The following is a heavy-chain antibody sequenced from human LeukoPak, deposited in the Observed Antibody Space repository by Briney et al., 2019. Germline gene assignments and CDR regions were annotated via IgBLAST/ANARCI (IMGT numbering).Heavy chain of an antibody. J-gene: IGHJ4*02. Sequence: ASVKVSCKASNYTFNSYGISWVRQAPGQGLEWMGWISAYNGSTNYAQKLQGRVTMTTDTSTSTAYMELRSLRSDDTAVYYCARDIAVAAIIPPYFDYWGQGTLVTVSS. CDR1: NYTFNSYG. D-gene: IGHD6-19*01. V-gene: IGHV1-18*01. CDR2: ISAYNGST. CDR3: ARDIAVAAIIPPYFDY.